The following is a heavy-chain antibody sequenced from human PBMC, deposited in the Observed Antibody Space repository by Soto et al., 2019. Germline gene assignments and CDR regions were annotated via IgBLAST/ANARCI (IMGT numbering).Heavy chain of an antibody. D-gene: IGHD5-12*01. CDR2: IIPILGIA. CDR3: AGDQRGGGDIVATIPPYDY. V-gene: IGHV1-69*04. Sequence: ASVKVSCKASGGTFSSYTISWVRQAPGQGLEWMGRIIPILGIANYAQKFQGRVTITADKSTSTAYMELSSLRSEDTAVYYWAGDQRGGGDIVATIPPYDYWGQGTLVTVSS. J-gene: IGHJ4*02. CDR1: GGTFSSYT.